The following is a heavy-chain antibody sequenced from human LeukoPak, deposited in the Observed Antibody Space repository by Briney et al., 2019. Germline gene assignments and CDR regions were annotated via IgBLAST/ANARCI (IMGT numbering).Heavy chain of an antibody. V-gene: IGHV1-58*02. D-gene: IGHD3-22*01. CDR2: IVVGSGNT. J-gene: IGHJ3*02. CDR1: GFTSTSSA. CDR3: AAGYYDSSGYYPHAFDI. Sequence: GTSVKVSCKASGFTSTSSAMQWVRQARGQRLEWIGWIVVGSGNTNYAQKFQERVTITRDMSTSTAYMELSSLRSEDTAVYYCAAGYYDSSGYYPHAFDIWGQGTMVTVSS.